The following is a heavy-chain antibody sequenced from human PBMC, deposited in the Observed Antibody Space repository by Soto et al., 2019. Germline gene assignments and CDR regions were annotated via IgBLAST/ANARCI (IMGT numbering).Heavy chain of an antibody. V-gene: IGHV3-13*05. Sequence: EVQLVESGGGLVQPGGSLRLSCAASGFIFSNYDMHWVRQATGKGLEWVSGIGTAGDPYYPGSVKGRFTISRENAKNSLYLPMKSIRVVDAAVYYCARGLCSTSTSCSSGWCVDVWGQGTTVTVSS. CDR1: GFIFSNYD. J-gene: IGHJ6*02. CDR2: IGTAGDP. CDR3: ARGLCSTSTSCSSGWCVDV. D-gene: IGHD2-2*01.